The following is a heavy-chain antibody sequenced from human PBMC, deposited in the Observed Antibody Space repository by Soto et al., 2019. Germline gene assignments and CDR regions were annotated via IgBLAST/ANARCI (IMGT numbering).Heavy chain of an antibody. CDR3: ARAYYDFWSGYYLDY. Sequence: PSDTLSLTGTVACGSISSGDYYWSWIRQPPGKGLEWIGYIYYSGSTYYNPSLKSRVTISVDTSKNQFSLKLSSVTAADTAVYYCARAYYDFWSGYYLDYWGQGTLVTVSS. D-gene: IGHD3-3*01. V-gene: IGHV4-30-4*02. CDR2: IYYSGST. CDR1: CGSISSGDYY. J-gene: IGHJ4*02.